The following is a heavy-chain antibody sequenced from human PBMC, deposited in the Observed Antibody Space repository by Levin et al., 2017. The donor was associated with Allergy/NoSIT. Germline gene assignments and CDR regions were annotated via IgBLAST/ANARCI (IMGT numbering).Heavy chain of an antibody. CDR3: ASDSDNSGWSRFDP. Sequence: PGGSLRLSCAASGFTFSSYWMHWVRQSPGKGLVWVSRIKSDGSSTTYADSVKGRFTISRDNAKNTLYLQMSSLRAEDTAVYYCASDSDNSGWSRFDPWGQGTLVTVSS. D-gene: IGHD6-19*01. CDR1: GFTFSSYW. V-gene: IGHV3-74*01. J-gene: IGHJ5*02. CDR2: IKSDGSST.